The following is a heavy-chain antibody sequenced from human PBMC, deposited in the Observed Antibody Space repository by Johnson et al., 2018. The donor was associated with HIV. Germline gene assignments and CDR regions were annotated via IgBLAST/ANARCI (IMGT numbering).Heavy chain of an antibody. D-gene: IGHD2-15*01. CDR3: VRGRLLDAFDI. CDR2: ISSSGSTI. CDR1: GFTFSDYY. V-gene: IGHV3-11*01. Sequence: QMLLVESGGGVVQPGGSLRLSCAASGFTFSDYYMSWIRQAPGKGLEWVSYISSSGSTIYYADSVKGRFTISRDNAKNSLFLQMNSLRAEDTAMFYCVRGRLLDAFDIWGQGTMVTVSS. J-gene: IGHJ3*02.